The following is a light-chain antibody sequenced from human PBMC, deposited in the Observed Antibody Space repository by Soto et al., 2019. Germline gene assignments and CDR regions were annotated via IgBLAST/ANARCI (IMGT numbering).Light chain of an antibody. CDR3: QQRSNWPLT. CDR2: DAS. Sequence: EIVLTQSPATLSLSPGERATLSCRASQSVSSYFAWYQQKPGQAPRLLIYDASNRATGIPARFSGSGSGTAFTLTISSLEPEDFAVYYCQQRSNWPLTFGGGTKVDIK. CDR1: QSVSSY. J-gene: IGKJ4*01. V-gene: IGKV3-11*01.